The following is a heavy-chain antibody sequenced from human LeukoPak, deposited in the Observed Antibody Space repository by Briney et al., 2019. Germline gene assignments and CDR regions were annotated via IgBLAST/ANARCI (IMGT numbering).Heavy chain of an antibody. CDR2: MNPNSGNT. V-gene: IGHV1-8*01. CDR3: AGKEYSSSSFDY. CDR1: GYTFTSYD. Sequence: ASVKVSCKASGYTFTSYDIIWVRQATGQGLEWMGWMNPNSGNTGYAQKFQGRVTMTRNTSISTAYMELSSLRSEDTAVYYCAGKEYSSSSFDYWGQGTLVTVSS. D-gene: IGHD6-6*01. J-gene: IGHJ4*02.